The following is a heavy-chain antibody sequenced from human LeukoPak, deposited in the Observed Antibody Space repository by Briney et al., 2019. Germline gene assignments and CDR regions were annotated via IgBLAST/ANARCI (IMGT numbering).Heavy chain of an antibody. CDR1: GFTFRSYW. CDR2: VNSDENSA. J-gene: IGHJ4*02. Sequence: QPGGSLRLSCVASGFTFRSYWLHWVRQAPGKGLVWVSRVNSDENSATYADSVKGRFTISRDNAKNTLYLQMNSLRAEDTAVYYCARVYDSSGYYLFDNWGQGTLVTVSS. CDR3: ARVYDSSGYYLFDN. D-gene: IGHD3-22*01. V-gene: IGHV3-74*01.